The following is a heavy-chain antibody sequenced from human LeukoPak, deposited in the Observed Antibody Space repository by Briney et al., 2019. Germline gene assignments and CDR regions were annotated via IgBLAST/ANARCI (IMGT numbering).Heavy chain of an antibody. Sequence: GGSLRLSCAASGFTFSSYAMHWVRQAPGKGLEWVAVISYDGSNKYYADSVKGRFTISRDNSKNTLYLQMNSLRAEDTAVYYCARAADDSSGYYFLNYWGQGTLVTVSS. CDR2: ISYDGSNK. CDR3: ARAADDSSGYYFLNY. D-gene: IGHD3-22*01. J-gene: IGHJ4*02. CDR1: GFTFSSYA. V-gene: IGHV3-30-3*01.